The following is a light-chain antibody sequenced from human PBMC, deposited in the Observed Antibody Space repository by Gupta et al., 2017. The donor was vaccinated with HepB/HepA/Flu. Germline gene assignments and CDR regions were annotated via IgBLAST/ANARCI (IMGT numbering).Light chain of an antibody. V-gene: IGLV2-14*03. CDR2: DVT. J-gene: IGLJ2*01. Sequence: QSALTQPASVSGSPGQSITISCTGSSNDIGGYDSVSWYQQDPGQAPKLLIYDVTNRPSGVSNRFSGSKSVNTASLTISGLQAEDEADYYCSSFSNTYTLVLLGGGTKLTVL. CDR3: SSFSNTYTLVL. CDR1: SNDIGGYDS.